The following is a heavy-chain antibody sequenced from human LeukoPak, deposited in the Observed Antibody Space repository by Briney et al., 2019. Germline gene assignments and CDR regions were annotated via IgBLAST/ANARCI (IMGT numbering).Heavy chain of an antibody. CDR1: GFSFASYS. J-gene: IGHJ4*02. Sequence: GGSLRLSCAASGFSFASYSMSRVRQAPGKGLQWVSGIRDSGGTADYADSVRGRFTIYRDNSKNTLYLQMNSLRVDDTAVYYCAPLNWYSPGGYWGQGTLVTVSS. CDR2: IRDSGGTA. D-gene: IGHD2-21*01. CDR3: APLNWYSPGGY. V-gene: IGHV3-23*01.